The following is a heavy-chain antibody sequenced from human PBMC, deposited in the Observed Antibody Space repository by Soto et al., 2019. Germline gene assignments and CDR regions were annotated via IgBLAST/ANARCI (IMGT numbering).Heavy chain of an antibody. CDR3: ARDRWFDY. J-gene: IGHJ5*01. CDR2: MKQDGSEK. V-gene: IGHV3-7*04. Sequence: EVQLVESGGGLVQPGGSLRLSCAASGFTFSSHWMSWVRQAPGKGLEWVANMKQDGSEKYYVDSVKGRFTISRDNAKKTMYLQMYGLRAEDAAVYYCARDRWFDYWGQGTLVTVSS. CDR1: GFTFSSHW.